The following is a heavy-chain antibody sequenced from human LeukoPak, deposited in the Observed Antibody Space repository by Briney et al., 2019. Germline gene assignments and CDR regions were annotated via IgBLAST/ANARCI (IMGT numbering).Heavy chain of an antibody. J-gene: IGHJ4*02. CDR1: GYTFTGYY. Sequence: ASVKVSCKASGYTFTGYYMHWVRQAPGQGLEWMGWINPNSGGTNYAQKFQGRVTMTRDTSISTAYMELSRLRSDDTAVYYCARVPTYYYGSGSHYNLDYWGQGTLVTVSS. CDR3: ARVPTYYYGSGSHYNLDY. V-gene: IGHV1-2*02. D-gene: IGHD3-10*01. CDR2: INPNSGGT.